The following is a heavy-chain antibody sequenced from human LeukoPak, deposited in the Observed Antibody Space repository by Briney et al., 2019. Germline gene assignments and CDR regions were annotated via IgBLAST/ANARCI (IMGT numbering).Heavy chain of an antibody. V-gene: IGHV3-21*01. CDR3: AREGDNWNYVGYFDY. D-gene: IGHD1-7*01. J-gene: IGHJ4*02. CDR1: GFTFSDYY. CDR2: ISSSSSYI. Sequence: PGGSLRLSCVASGFTFSDYYMTWVRQAPGKGLEWVSSISSSSSYIYYADSAKGRFTISRDNAKNSLYLQMNSLRAEDTAVYYCAREGDNWNYVGYFDYWGQGTLVTVSS.